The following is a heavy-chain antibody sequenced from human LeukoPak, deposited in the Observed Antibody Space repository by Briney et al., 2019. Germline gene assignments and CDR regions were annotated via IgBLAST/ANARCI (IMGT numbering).Heavy chain of an antibody. CDR1: GYTFTSYD. D-gene: IGHD3-3*01. J-gene: IGHJ4*02. CDR2: MNPNSGNT. V-gene: IGHV1-8*03. Sequence: ASVKVSCKAPGYTFTSYDINWVRQATGQGLEWMGWMNPNSGNTGYAQKFQGRVTITRNTSISTAYMELSSLRSEDTAVYYCARGLYDFWSGTLFDYWGQGTLVTVSS. CDR3: ARGLYDFWSGTLFDY.